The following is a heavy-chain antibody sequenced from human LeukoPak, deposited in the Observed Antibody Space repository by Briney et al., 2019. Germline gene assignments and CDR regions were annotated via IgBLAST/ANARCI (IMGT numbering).Heavy chain of an antibody. D-gene: IGHD3-10*01. Sequence: GGSLRLSCAASGFTVSSNYMSWVRQAPGKGLVWVSRISTDGSSTSYADSVKGRFTISRDNAKNTLYLQMNSLRAEDTAVYYCARDFLHGGVWGQGTLVTVSS. CDR1: GFTVSSNY. V-gene: IGHV3-74*01. J-gene: IGHJ4*02. CDR3: ARDFLHGGV. CDR2: ISTDGSST.